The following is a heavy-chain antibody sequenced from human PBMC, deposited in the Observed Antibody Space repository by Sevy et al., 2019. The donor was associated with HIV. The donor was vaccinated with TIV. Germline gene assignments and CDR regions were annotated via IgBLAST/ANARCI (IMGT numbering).Heavy chain of an antibody. D-gene: IGHD3-10*01. CDR1: GASVRSGNYY. V-gene: IGHV4-61*01. CDR2: IHSRAST. J-gene: IGHJ4*02. CDR3: ARVSTMVEEVTYFFDY. Sequence: SETLSLTCGVSGASVRSGNYYWSWIRQAPGKGLEWIGYIHSRASTNYTPSLKSRVTISVDTSKNPFSLRLISVTDADTAVYYCARVSTMVEEVTYFFDYWGQGTLVTVSS.